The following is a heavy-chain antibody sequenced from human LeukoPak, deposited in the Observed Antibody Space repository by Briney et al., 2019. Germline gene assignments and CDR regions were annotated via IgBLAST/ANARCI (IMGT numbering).Heavy chain of an antibody. V-gene: IGHV1-46*01. Sequence: AASVKVSCKASGYTFTSYYMHWVRQAPGQGLEWMGIINRSGGSTSYAQKFQGRVTMTRDTSTSTVYMELSSLRSEDTAVYYCARVQRRCSSTSCYRAAWFDPWGQGTLVTVSS. CDR2: INRSGGST. CDR3: ARVQRRCSSTSCYRAAWFDP. CDR1: GYTFTSYY. D-gene: IGHD2-2*02. J-gene: IGHJ5*02.